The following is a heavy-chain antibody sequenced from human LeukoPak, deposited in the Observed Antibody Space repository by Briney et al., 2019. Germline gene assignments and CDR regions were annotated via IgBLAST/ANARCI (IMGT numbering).Heavy chain of an antibody. V-gene: IGHV4-59*08. J-gene: IGHJ4*02. CDR1: GGSISSYS. D-gene: IGHD3-16*02. Sequence: SETLSLTCTVSGGSISSYSWSWIRQPPGKGLEWIGSIYYIGTTNYNPSLKSRLTISVDTSKNQFSLKLNSVTAADTAVYYCARQNGREFDYVWGSYRPILDYWGQGTLVTVSS. CDR2: IYYIGTT. CDR3: ARQNGREFDYVWGSYRPILDY.